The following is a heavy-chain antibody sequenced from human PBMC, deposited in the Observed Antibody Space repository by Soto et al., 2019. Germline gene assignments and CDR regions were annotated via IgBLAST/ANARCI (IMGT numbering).Heavy chain of an antibody. CDR3: AKAVATGVFDY. CDR1: GDSFSTST. Sequence: QVQLVQSGTEVRKPGSSVTVSCKASGDSFSTSTFSWVRQTPGQGLEWMGTIIPLLEPPDYAQNFQGGVTITADESTSTVYMELSSLRSEDAPVYYCAKAVATGVFDYWGQGTLVIVSS. D-gene: IGHD5-12*01. J-gene: IGHJ4*02. V-gene: IGHV1-69*18. CDR2: IIPLLEPP.